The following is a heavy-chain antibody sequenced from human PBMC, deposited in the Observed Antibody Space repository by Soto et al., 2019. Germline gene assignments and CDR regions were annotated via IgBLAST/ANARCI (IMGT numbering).Heavy chain of an antibody. CDR1: GFTFSDYG. V-gene: IGHV3-33*08. CDR2: IWFDGSYS. Sequence: QVQLVESGGGVVQPGRSLRLSCEASGFTFSDYGMHWVRQAPGKGLEWVAVIWFDGSYSYYADSARGRFTISRDNSKNTLYLHMSSLRDEDTAVYHCARLGSTTAVYYGGLDVWGQGTTVTVSS. J-gene: IGHJ6*02. CDR3: ARLGSTTAVYYGGLDV. D-gene: IGHD3-10*01.